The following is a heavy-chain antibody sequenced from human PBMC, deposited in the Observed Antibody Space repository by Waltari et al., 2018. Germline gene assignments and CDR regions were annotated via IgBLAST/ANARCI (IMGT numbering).Heavy chain of an antibody. CDR3: ARDESYYYYGMDV. CDR2: IKQDGSEK. Sequence: EVQLVESGGGLVQPGGSLRLSCAASGFTFGSYWMSWVRQAPGKGLEWVANIKQDGSEKYYVDSVKGRFTISRDNAKNSLYLQMNSLRAEDTAVYYCARDESYYYYGMDVWGQGTTVTVSS. V-gene: IGHV3-7*03. J-gene: IGHJ6*02. CDR1: GFTFGSYW.